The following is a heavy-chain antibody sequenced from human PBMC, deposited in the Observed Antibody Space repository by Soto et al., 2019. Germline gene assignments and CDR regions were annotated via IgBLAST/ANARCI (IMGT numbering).Heavy chain of an antibody. V-gene: IGHV1-69*13. J-gene: IGHJ4*02. D-gene: IGHD1-1*01. Sequence: SVKVSCKASGGTFSTYAINWVRQAPGQGLEWMGGFIPLYGTTNYAQRFQGRVTIAADESTSTPYMELRSLRSEDTAVYFCATSRDAYNLAGLHLFDYWGQGTLVTVSS. CDR1: GGTFSTYA. CDR3: ATSRDAYNLAGLHLFDY. CDR2: FIPLYGTT.